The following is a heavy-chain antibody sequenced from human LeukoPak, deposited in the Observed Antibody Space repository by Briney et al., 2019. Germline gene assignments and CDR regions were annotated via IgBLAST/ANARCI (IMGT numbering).Heavy chain of an antibody. CDR3: AKIIQPLIPYYYYGMDV. CDR2: ISYDGSNK. D-gene: IGHD2-2*02. CDR1: GFTFSSYS. V-gene: IGHV3-30*18. J-gene: IGHJ6*02. Sequence: TGGSLRLSCAASGFTFSSYSMNWVRQAPGKGLEWVAVISYDGSNKYYADSVKGRFTISRDNSKNTLYLQMNSLRAEDTAVYYCAKIIQPLIPYYYYGMDVWGQGTTVTVSS.